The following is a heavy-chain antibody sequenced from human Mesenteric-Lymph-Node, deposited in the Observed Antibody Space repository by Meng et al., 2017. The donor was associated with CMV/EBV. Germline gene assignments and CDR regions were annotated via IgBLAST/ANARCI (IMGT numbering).Heavy chain of an antibody. V-gene: IGHV3-23*03. CDR3: ARADFWSGYYIGFDY. D-gene: IGHD3-3*01. J-gene: IGHJ4*02. CDR2: IYSGGSST. CDR1: GFTFSSYA. Sequence: GESLKISCAASGFTFSSYAMSWVRQAPGKGLEWVSVIYSGGSSTYYADSVKGRFTISRDNSKNTLYLQMNSLRAEDTAVYYCARADFWSGYYIGFDYWGQGTLVTVSS.